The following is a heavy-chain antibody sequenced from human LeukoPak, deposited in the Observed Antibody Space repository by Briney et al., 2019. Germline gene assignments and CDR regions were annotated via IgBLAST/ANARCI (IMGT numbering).Heavy chain of an antibody. D-gene: IGHD4-11*01. Sequence: SETLSLTCTVSGGSISSYYWSWIRQPPGKGLEWIGYIYYSGSTNYNPSLKSRVTISVDTSKNQFSLELSSVTAADTAVYYCARGFGIPSHDYSNYVWAYYMDVWGKGTTVTVSS. CDR1: GGSISSYY. CDR2: IYYSGST. V-gene: IGHV4-59*12. J-gene: IGHJ6*03. CDR3: ARGFGIPSHDYSNYVWAYYMDV.